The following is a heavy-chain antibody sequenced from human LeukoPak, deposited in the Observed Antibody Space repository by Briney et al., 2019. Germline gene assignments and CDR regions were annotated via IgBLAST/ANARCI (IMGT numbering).Heavy chain of an antibody. CDR1: GGSISSGGYY. J-gene: IGHJ6*04. V-gene: IGHV4-31*03. D-gene: IGHD2-15*01. Sequence: SQTLSLTCTVSGGSISSGGYYWSWIRQHPGEGLEWIGYIYYSGSTYYNPSLKSRVTISVDTSKNQFSLKLSSVTAADTAVYYCARARLGYCSGGSCYSTYYGMDVWGKGTTVTVSS. CDR2: IYYSGST. CDR3: ARARLGYCSGGSCYSTYYGMDV.